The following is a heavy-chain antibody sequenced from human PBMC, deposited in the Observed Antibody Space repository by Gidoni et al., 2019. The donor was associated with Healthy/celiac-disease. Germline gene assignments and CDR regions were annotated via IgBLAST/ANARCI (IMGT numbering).Heavy chain of an antibody. CDR1: GFTFSSYA. V-gene: IGHV3-30*04. D-gene: IGHD6-19*01. CDR2: ISYDGSNK. Sequence: QVQLVESGGGVVQPGRSLRLSCAASGFTFSSYAMHWVRQAPGKGLEWVAVISYDGSNKYYADSVKGRFTISRDNSKNTLYLQMNSLRAEDTAVYYCARVAVAGLDYYYMDVWGKGTTVTVSS. CDR3: ARVAVAGLDYYYMDV. J-gene: IGHJ6*03.